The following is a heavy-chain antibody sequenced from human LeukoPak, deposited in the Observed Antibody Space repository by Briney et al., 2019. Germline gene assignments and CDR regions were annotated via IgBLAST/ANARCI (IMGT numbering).Heavy chain of an antibody. CDR3: ARSPYYYDSGSYSFDY. CDR2: ISYDGSNK. V-gene: IGHV3-30-3*01. J-gene: IGHJ4*02. Sequence: GRSLRLSCAASGFTFSSYAMHWVRQAPGKGLEWVAVISYDGSNKYYADSVKGRFTISRDNSKNTLYLQMNSLRAEDTAVYYCARSPYYYDSGSYSFDYWGQGTLVTVSS. CDR1: GFTFSSYA. D-gene: IGHD3-10*01.